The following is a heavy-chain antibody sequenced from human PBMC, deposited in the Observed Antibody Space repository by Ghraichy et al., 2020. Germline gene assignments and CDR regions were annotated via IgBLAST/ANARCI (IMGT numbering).Heavy chain of an antibody. J-gene: IGHJ4*02. Sequence: LSLTCAASGFTFSSYGMHWVRQAPGKGLEWVAFIRYDGSNKYYADSVKGRFTISRDNSKNTLYLQMNSLRAEDTAVYYCAKDGGDAQSTYYFDYWGQGTLVTVSS. CDR1: GFTFSSYG. CDR3: AKDGGDAQSTYYFDY. V-gene: IGHV3-30*02. D-gene: IGHD3-10*01. CDR2: IRYDGSNK.